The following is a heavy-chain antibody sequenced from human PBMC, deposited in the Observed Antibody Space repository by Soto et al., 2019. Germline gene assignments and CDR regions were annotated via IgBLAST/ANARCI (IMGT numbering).Heavy chain of an antibody. V-gene: IGHV4-4*02. CDR1: GDSISSPNW. Sequence: QVQLEESGPGLVKPSETLSLTCAVSGDSISSPNWWSWYRQPPGKGLGLIGEMIGSGSSNYNPSLNGRVTISLDTSKNHFPQKLTSLAAADTAIYYCAREGFDHRPDYWGQGIPVTVSS. CDR2: MIGSGSS. J-gene: IGHJ4*02. CDR3: AREGFDHRPDY.